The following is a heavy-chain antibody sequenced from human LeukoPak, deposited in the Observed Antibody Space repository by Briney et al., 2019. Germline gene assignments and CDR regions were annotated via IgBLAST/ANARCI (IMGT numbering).Heavy chain of an antibody. CDR2: ISGSGGST. Sequence: GGSLRLSYAASGFTFSSYAMSWVRQAPGKGLEWVSAISGSGGSTYYADSVKGRFTISRDNSKNTLFLQMNSLRAEDTAVYYCAKDHSDDYGDSNWGQGTLVTVSS. V-gene: IGHV3-23*01. CDR1: GFTFSSYA. CDR3: AKDHSDDYGDSN. D-gene: IGHD4-17*01. J-gene: IGHJ4*02.